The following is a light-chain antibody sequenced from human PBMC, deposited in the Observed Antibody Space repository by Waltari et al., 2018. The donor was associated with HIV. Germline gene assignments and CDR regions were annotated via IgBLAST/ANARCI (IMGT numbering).Light chain of an antibody. Sequence: QSVLTQPPSASGTPGQRATISCFGSTSNIGSNYVSWYQQLPGMAPKLLIYKNNQRPSGVPDRFSGSKSGTSASLAISGLRSEDEADYYCAAWDDRLNLVFGGGTKLTVL. V-gene: IGLV1-47*01. CDR1: TSNIGSNY. J-gene: IGLJ2*01. CDR3: AAWDDRLNLV. CDR2: KNN.